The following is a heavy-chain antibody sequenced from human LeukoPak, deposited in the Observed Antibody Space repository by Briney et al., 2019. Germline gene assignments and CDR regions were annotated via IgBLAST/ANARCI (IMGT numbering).Heavy chain of an antibody. Sequence: ASVKVSCKASGYTFTGYYMHWVRQAPGQGLEWMGIINPSGGSTSYAQKFQGRVTMTRDMSTSTVYMELSSLRSEDTAVYYCARGPMITMIVVGPFDYWGQGTLVTVSS. J-gene: IGHJ4*02. V-gene: IGHV1-46*01. CDR2: INPSGGST. D-gene: IGHD3-22*01. CDR3: ARGPMITMIVVGPFDY. CDR1: GYTFTGYY.